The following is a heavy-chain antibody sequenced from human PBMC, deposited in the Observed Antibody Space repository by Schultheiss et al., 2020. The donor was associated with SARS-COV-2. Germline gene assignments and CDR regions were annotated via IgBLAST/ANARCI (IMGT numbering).Heavy chain of an antibody. CDR1: GFTFSSYG. Sequence: GESLKISCAASGFTFSSYGMHWVRQAPGKGLEWVSSISSSSSYIYYADSVKGRFTISRDNAKNSLYLQMNSLRAEDTAVYYCARDYGAVGATKIYYYYGMDVWGQGTTVTVSS. CDR2: ISSSSSYI. V-gene: IGHV3-21*01. CDR3: ARDYGAVGATKIYYYYGMDV. D-gene: IGHD1-26*01. J-gene: IGHJ6*02.